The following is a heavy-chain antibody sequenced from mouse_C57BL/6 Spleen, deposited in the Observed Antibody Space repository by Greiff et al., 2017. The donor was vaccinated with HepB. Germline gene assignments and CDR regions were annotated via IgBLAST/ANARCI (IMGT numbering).Heavy chain of an antibody. CDR3: ARSDGTFFAY. Sequence: QVQLQQSGPELVKPGASVKISCKASGYAFSSSWMNWVKQRPGKGLEWIGRMYPGDGDTNYNGKFKGKATLTADKSSSTAYMQLSSLTSEDSAVYFCARSDGTFFAYWGQGTLVTVSA. J-gene: IGHJ3*01. CDR1: GYAFSSSW. V-gene: IGHV1-82*01. D-gene: IGHD4-1*01. CDR2: MYPGDGDT.